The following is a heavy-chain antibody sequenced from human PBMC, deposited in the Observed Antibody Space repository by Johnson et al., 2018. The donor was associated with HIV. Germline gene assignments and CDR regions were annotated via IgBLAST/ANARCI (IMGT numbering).Heavy chain of an antibody. D-gene: IGHD7-27*01. V-gene: IGHV3-30*04. J-gene: IGHJ3*02. CDR1: GFTFSSYA. CDR3: ARERGLGHAFDI. CDR2: ISYDGSNK. Sequence: QVQLVESGGGVVQPGRSLRLSCAASGFTFSSYAMHWVRQAPGKGLEWVAVISYDGSNKYYADSVKGRFTISRDHSKNTLYLQINSLRAEDTAVYYCARERGLGHAFDIWGQWTMVTVSS.